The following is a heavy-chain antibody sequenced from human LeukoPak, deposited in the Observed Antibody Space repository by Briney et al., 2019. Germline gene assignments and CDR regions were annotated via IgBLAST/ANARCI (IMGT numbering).Heavy chain of an antibody. J-gene: IGHJ4*02. Sequence: SETLSLTCTVSGGSISSYYWSWIRQPPGKGLEWIGYIYYSGSTNYNPSLKSRVTISVDTSKNQFSLKLSSVTAADTAVYYCARAARGVVPAAIGVFDYWGQGTLVTVFS. CDR1: GGSISSYY. V-gene: IGHV4-59*01. CDR3: ARAARGVVPAAIGVFDY. CDR2: IYYSGST. D-gene: IGHD2-2*02.